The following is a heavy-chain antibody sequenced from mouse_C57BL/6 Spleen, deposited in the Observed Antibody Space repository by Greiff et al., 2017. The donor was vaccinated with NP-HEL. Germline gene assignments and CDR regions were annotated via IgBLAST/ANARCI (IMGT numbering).Heavy chain of an antibody. D-gene: IGHD3-2*02. J-gene: IGHJ3*01. V-gene: IGHV5-17*01. CDR1: GFTFSDYG. CDR3: ARPGQLRLQFAY. Sequence: DVKLVESGGGLVKPGGSLKLSCAASGFTFSDYGMHWVRQAPEKGLEWVAYISSGSSTIYYADTVKGRFTISRDNAKNTLFLQMTSLRSEDTAMYYCARPGQLRLQFAYWGQGTLVTVSA. CDR2: ISSGSSTI.